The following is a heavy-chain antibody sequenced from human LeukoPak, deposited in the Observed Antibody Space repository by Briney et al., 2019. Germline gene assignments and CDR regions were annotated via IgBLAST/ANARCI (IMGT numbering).Heavy chain of an antibody. J-gene: IGHJ3*02. V-gene: IGHV4-39*01. D-gene: IGHD3-3*01. CDR2: IYYSGST. CDR3: ARGRLDFWSGYSPLHIARHAFDI. CDR1: GGSISSSSYY. Sequence: SETLSLTCTVSGGSISSSSYYWGWIRQPPGKGLEWIGSIYYSGSTYYNPSLKSRVTISVDTSKNQFSLKLSSVTAADTAVYYCARGRLDFWSGYSPLHIARHAFDIWGQGTMVTVSS.